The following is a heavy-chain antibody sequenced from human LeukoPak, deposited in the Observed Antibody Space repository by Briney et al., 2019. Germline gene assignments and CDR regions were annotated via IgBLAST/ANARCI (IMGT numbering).Heavy chain of an antibody. J-gene: IGHJ4*02. Sequence: GESLKISCKGSGYSFTSYWTGWVRQMPGKGLEGIGIIYPGDSDTRYSPSFQGQATISADKSISTAYLQWSSLKASDTAMYYCARPGYSGSYFYYFDYWGQGTLVTVSS. V-gene: IGHV5-51*01. CDR3: ARPGYSGSYFYYFDY. CDR2: IYPGDSDT. D-gene: IGHD1-26*01. CDR1: GYSFTSYW.